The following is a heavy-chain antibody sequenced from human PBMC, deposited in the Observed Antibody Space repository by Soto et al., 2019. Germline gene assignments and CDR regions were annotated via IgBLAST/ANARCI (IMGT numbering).Heavy chain of an antibody. CDR1: GYTFTSYD. CDR2: MNPNSGNT. J-gene: IGHJ6*03. CDR3: ARRRRVAADNYYYYMAV. D-gene: IGHD2-15*01. Sequence: GASVKVSCKASGYTFTSYDINWVRQATGQGLEWMGWMNPNSGNTGYAQKFQGRVTMTRNTSISTAYMELSSLRSEDTAVYYCARRRRVAADNYYYYMAVWGKGTTVTVSS. V-gene: IGHV1-8*01.